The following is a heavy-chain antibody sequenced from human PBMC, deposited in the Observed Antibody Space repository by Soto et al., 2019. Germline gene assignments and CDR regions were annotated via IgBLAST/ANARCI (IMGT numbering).Heavy chain of an antibody. J-gene: IGHJ5*02. Sequence: QVQLQESGPGLVKPSQTLSLTCTVSGGSISSGGYYWNWFRQHPGKGLEWIGYIYYIGITYYNPSLTSRVTISLDTSKNQFSLKLSSVTAADASVYYCARSVFPWGQGTLVTVSS. V-gene: IGHV4-31*03. CDR2: IYYIGIT. CDR3: ARSVFP. CDR1: GGSISSGGYY.